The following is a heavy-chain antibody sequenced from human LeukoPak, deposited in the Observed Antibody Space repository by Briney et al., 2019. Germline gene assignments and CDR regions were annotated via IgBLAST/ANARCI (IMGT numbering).Heavy chain of an antibody. J-gene: IGHJ4*02. D-gene: IGHD3-22*01. CDR3: ARQDYYDSSADY. V-gene: IGHV4-59*08. Sequence: SETLSLTCTVSGGSISSYYWSWIRQPPGKGLEWIGYIYYSGSTNYNPSLKSRVTISVDTSKNQFSLKLSSVTAADTAVYYCARQDYYDSSADYWGQGTLVTVYS. CDR2: IYYSGST. CDR1: GGSISSYY.